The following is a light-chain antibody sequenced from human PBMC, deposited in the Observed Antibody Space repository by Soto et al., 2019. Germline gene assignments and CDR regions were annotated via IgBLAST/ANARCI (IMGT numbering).Light chain of an antibody. V-gene: IGKV1-8*01. J-gene: IGKJ2*01. CDR1: QGISSY. CDR2: AAS. CDR3: QQYYSYPRT. Sequence: AIRMTQSPSSLSASTGDRATITCRASQGISSYLAWYQQKPGNAPKLLIYAASTLQSGVPSRFSGSGSGTDFTLTISCLQSEDFATYYCQQYYSYPRTFGQGTKLEIK.